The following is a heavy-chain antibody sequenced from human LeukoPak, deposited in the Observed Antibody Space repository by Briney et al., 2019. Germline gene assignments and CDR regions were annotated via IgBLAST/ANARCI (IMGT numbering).Heavy chain of an antibody. D-gene: IGHD6-13*01. CDR3: ARAPFSSSWYNY. CDR2: INHSGST. V-gene: IGHV4-34*01. Sequence: SETLSLTRAVYGGSFSGYYWSWIRQPPGKGLEWIGEINHSGSTNYNPSLKSRVTISVDTSKNQFSLKLSSVTAADTAVYYCARAPFSSSWYNYWGQGTLVTVSS. J-gene: IGHJ4*02. CDR1: GGSFSGYY.